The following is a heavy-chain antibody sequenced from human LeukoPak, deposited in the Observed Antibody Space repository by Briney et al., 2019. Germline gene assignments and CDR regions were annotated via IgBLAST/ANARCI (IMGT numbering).Heavy chain of an antibody. CDR3: ARVGGLYYYDSSGYLND. V-gene: IGHV4-59*11. CDR1: GVSISSHY. CDR2: IYYSGST. D-gene: IGHD3-22*01. J-gene: IGHJ3*01. Sequence: SETLSLTCTVSGVSISSHYWSWIRQPPGKGREWIGYIYYSGSTSYNPSLKTRVPISVDTSKTQSSLKLSSVPAADTAVYYCARVGGLYYYDSSGYLNDWGKGTMVTVSS.